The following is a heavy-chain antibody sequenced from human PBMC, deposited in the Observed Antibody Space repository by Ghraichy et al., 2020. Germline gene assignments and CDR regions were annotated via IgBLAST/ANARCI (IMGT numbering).Heavy chain of an antibody. D-gene: IGHD2-2*01. J-gene: IGHJ6*02. CDR3: ARGLGYCSGSSCFYYGMDV. CDR1: GGSFSDYA. CDR2: IIPIFGIR. V-gene: IGHV1-69*13. Sequence: SVNVSCKASGGSFSDYAINWVRQAPGQGLEWMGGIIPIFGIRNHAQRFQGRVTVTADEGTSTAYMELSSLRSDDTAVYYCARGLGYCSGSSCFYYGMDVWGQGTTVTVSS.